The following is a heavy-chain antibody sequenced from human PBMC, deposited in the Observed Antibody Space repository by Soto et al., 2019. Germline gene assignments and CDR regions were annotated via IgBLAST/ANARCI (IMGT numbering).Heavy chain of an antibody. V-gene: IGHV4-39*01. J-gene: IGHJ4*02. CDR1: GGSISSSSYY. Sequence: SETLSLTCTVSGGSISSSSYYWGWIRQPPGKGLEWIGSIYYSGSTYYNPSLKSRVTISVDTSKNQFSLKLSSVTAADTAVYYCARHGFYGSVFRAYYFDYWGQGTLVTVSS. CDR2: IYYSGST. D-gene: IGHD3-10*01. CDR3: ARHGFYGSVFRAYYFDY.